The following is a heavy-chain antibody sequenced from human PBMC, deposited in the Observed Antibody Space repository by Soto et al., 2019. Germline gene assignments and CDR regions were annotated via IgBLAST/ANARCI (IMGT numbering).Heavy chain of an antibody. CDR3: ARESRAHSSSGGLDV. CDR1: GGSVSSGSYY. CDR2: VYYTGST. J-gene: IGHJ6*02. D-gene: IGHD3-10*01. V-gene: IGHV4-61*01. Sequence: QVQLQESGPGLVKPSETLSLTCTVSGGSVSSGSYYWNWIRQPPGKGLEWIGYVYYTGSTNYNPSRKSRVTMSVHTSKYQFSLKMRSVPAADTAVYYCARESRAHSSSGGLDVWGQGTTVTVSS.